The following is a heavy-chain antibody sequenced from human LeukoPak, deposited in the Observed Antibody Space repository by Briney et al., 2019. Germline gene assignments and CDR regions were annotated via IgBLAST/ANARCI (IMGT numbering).Heavy chain of an antibody. CDR2: IYTTGTT. Sequence: SETLSLTCTVSSGSIRSYYWGWVRQPPGKGLEWIGRIYTTGTTQYNPSLKSRVTMSVDTSTNQLSLNVRSMTAADTAVYYCGRQGYTASHYFFDYWSQGTLVAVS. D-gene: IGHD2-2*02. V-gene: IGHV4-4*07. CDR1: SGSIRSYY. J-gene: IGHJ4*02. CDR3: GRQGYTASHYFFDY.